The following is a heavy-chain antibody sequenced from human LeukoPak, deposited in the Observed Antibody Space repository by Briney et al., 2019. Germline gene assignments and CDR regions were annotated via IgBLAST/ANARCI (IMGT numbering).Heavy chain of an antibody. V-gene: IGHV4-59*01. Sequence: SETLSLTCTVSGGSISSYYWSWIRQPPGKGLEWIGYIYYSGSTNYNPSLKSRVTISVDTSKNQFSLKLSSVTAADTAVYYCARALGGYQLLIDYWGQGTLVTVSS. J-gene: IGHJ4*02. CDR1: GGSISSYY. CDR3: ARALGGYQLLIDY. D-gene: IGHD2-2*01. CDR2: IYYSGST.